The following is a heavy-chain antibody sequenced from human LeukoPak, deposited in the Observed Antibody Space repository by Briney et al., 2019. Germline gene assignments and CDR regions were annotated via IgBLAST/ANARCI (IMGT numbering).Heavy chain of an antibody. CDR1: GYSISSGYY. CDR3: ARVASVPTEP. Sequence: SETLSLTCTVSGYSISSGYYWGWIRQPPGKGLEWIGSIYHSGSTYYNPSLKSRVTISVDTSKNQFSLKPSSVTAADTAVYYCARVASVPTEPWGQGTLVTVSS. V-gene: IGHV4-38-2*02. CDR2: IYHSGST. J-gene: IGHJ4*02. D-gene: IGHD1-1*01.